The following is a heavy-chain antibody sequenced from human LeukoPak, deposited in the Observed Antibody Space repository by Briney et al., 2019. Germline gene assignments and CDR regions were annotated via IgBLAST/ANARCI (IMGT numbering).Heavy chain of an antibody. Sequence: PSETLSLTCTVSGGSIRSYYWSWIRQPPGKGLEWIGYIYYSGSTNYNPSPKSRVTMSVDTPKNQFSLKLSSVTAADTAVYYCARGGGGVRKALDYWGQGTLVVTVSS. D-gene: IGHD2-21*01. V-gene: IGHV4-59*01. CDR2: IYYSGST. CDR3: ARGGGGVRKALDY. J-gene: IGHJ4*02. CDR1: GGSIRSYY.